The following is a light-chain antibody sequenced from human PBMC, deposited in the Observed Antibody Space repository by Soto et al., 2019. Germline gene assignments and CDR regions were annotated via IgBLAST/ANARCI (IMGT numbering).Light chain of an antibody. CDR1: HSVSSN. CDR3: QQYKNWPLT. Sequence: EIVMTQSPATLSVSPGERATLSCRASHSVSSNLAWYQQKPGQAPSLLIYGASTRATGIPARFSGSGSGTEFTLTISSLQSEDFAVYYCQQYKNWPLTFGGGTKVEIK. J-gene: IGKJ4*01. V-gene: IGKV3-15*01. CDR2: GAS.